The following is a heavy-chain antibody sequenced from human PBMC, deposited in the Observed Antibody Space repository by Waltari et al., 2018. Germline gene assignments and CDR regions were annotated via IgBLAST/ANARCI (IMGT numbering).Heavy chain of an antibody. CDR1: GLTFSSYR. V-gene: IGHV3-21*01. CDR3: ASFYRSYSDY. J-gene: IGHJ4*02. CDR2: ISSSSSYI. D-gene: IGHD3-16*02. Sequence: VQLVVSGRGLVMPGASLRSSCAATGLTFSSYRQNWVRQAPGKGRGWVSSISSSSSYINYADSVKGRVTISRDNAKNALYLQRNSLRAEDTAVYYCASFYRSYSDYWGQGTLVTVSS.